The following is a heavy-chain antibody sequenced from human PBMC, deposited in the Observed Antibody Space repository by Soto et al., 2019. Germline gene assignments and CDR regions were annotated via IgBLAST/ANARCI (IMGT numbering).Heavy chain of an antibody. J-gene: IGHJ4*02. CDR1: GLTFSSYA. V-gene: IGHV3-23*01. D-gene: IGHD3-10*01. CDR2: ISGSGGSS. CDR3: ARVPGTTRYWDY. Sequence: GSLRLSCAASGLTFSSYAMSWVRQAPGKGLEWVSAISGSGGSSYYADSVKGRFTISRDNAENSLYLQMNSLSVEDTAVYYCARVPGTTRYWDYWGRGILVTVSS.